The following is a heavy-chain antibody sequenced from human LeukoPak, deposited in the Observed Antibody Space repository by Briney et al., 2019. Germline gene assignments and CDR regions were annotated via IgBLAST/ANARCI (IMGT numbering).Heavy chain of an antibody. CDR3: ASVHYAMDV. V-gene: IGHV3-21*01. Sequence: GGSLRLSCAASGFTFSSYSMNWVREAQGKGLEWVSSISGSTIYIHYADSVKGQFTISRDNAKNSLYLQMNSLRAEDTAVYYCASVHYAMDVWGQGTTVTVSS. CDR2: ISGSTIYI. J-gene: IGHJ6*02. CDR1: GFTFSSYS.